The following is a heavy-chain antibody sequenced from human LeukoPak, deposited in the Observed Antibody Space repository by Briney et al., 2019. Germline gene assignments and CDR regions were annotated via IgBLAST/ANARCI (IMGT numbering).Heavy chain of an antibody. CDR1: GFTFSNAW. J-gene: IGHJ3*02. V-gene: IGHV3-23*01. D-gene: IGHD3-22*01. CDR2: ISGSGGST. CDR3: AKDLARIVVVISPSGAFDI. Sequence: GGSLRLSCAASGFTFSNAWMSWVRQAPGKGLEWVSAISGSGGSTYYADSVKGRFTISRDNSKNTLYLQMNSLRAEDTAVYYCAKDLARIVVVISPSGAFDIWGQGTMVTVSS.